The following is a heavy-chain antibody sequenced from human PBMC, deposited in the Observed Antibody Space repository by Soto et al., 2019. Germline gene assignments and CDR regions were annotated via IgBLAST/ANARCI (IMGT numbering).Heavy chain of an antibody. D-gene: IGHD2-2*01. CDR3: AKVAIVVVPAADDAFDI. V-gene: IGHV3-23*01. Sequence: GGSLRLSCAASGFTFSSYAMSWVRQAPGKGLEWVSAISGSGGSTYYADSVKGRFTISRDNSKNTLYLQMNSLRAEDTAVYYCAKVAIVVVPAADDAFDIWRQGTMVTVS. J-gene: IGHJ3*02. CDR2: ISGSGGST. CDR1: GFTFSSYA.